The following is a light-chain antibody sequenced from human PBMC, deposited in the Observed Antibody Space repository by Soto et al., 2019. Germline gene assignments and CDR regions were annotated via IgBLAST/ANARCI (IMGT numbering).Light chain of an antibody. CDR3: AAWDDRVDEYV. Sequence: QSVLTQSPSASGTPGQRVPMSCSGSASNIGSKAVNWYQQFPGTAPKLIIYRTVERPSGVPARFYGSKSGTSASLAINGLQSEDEADYYCAAWDDRVDEYVFGTGTKVTVL. J-gene: IGLJ1*01. CDR1: ASNIGSKA. CDR2: RTV. V-gene: IGLV1-44*01.